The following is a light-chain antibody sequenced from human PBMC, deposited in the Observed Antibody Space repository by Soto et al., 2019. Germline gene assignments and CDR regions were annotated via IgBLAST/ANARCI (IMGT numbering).Light chain of an antibody. CDR3: QQYNKWPAEIT. J-gene: IGKJ5*01. V-gene: IGKV3D-15*01. CDR2: GAS. CDR1: QSVRTK. Sequence: ETVLTQTPATLSVSPGERATLSCMAIQSVRTKLAWYQQIPVQALRFLIYGASSRATGIPARFSGSGSGTLFTLTISSLQSEDSGVYYCQQYNKWPAEITLGQGIRLEIK.